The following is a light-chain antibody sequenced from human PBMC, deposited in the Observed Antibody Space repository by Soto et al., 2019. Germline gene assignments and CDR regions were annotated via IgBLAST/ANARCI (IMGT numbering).Light chain of an antibody. J-gene: IGKJ1*01. CDR3: PQYGSSPWT. Sequence: ETVLTQSPGTLSLSPGERATLSCRASQTIRSNYLAWYRQTPGQAPRLLIYGASNRATGIADRFSGSGSGTDFTLIISRLEPEDFAPYYWPQYGSSPWTFGQGTKVEIK. CDR2: GAS. V-gene: IGKV3-20*01. CDR1: QTIRSNY.